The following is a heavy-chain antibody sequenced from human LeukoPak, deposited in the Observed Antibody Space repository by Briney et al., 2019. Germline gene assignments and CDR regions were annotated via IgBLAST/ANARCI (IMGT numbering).Heavy chain of an antibody. CDR3: ARDPSGSSSWVRFDY. CDR1: GFTFSQFA. Sequence: GGSLRLSCAASGFTFSQFAVHWVRQAPGMGLEWVAVISYDESNKYYADSVKGRFTISRDNSKNTLYLQMDSLRVEDTAVYYCARDPSGSSSWVRFDYWGQGTLVTVSS. J-gene: IGHJ4*02. D-gene: IGHD6-13*01. CDR2: ISYDESNK. V-gene: IGHV3-30-3*01.